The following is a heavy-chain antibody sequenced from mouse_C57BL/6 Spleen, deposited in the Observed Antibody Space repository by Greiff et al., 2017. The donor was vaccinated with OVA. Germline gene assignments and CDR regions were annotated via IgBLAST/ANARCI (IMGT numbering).Heavy chain of an antibody. CDR2: LYPGSGST. CDR1: GYTFTSYW. Sequence: QVQLQQPGAELVKPGASVKMSCKASGYTFTSYWITWVKQRPGQGLEWIGDLYPGSGSTNYNEKFKSKATLTVDTSSSTAYMQLSSRTSEDSAVYYCARWGYGSSAAWFAYWGQGTLVTVSA. J-gene: IGHJ3*01. V-gene: IGHV1-55*01. CDR3: ARWGYGSSAAWFAY. D-gene: IGHD1-1*01.